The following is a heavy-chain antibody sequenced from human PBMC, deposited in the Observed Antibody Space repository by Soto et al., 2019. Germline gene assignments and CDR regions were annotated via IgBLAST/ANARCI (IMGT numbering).Heavy chain of an antibody. CDR1: GGSFSGYY. CDR2: INHSGST. Sequence: SETLSLTCAVYGGSFSGYYWSWIRQPPGKGLEWIGEINHSGSTNYNPSLKSRVTISVDTSENQFSLKLSSVTAADTAVYYCARGVAYYDFWSGYQKNYYYYYMDVWGKGTTVTVSS. D-gene: IGHD3-3*01. CDR3: ARGVAYYDFWSGYQKNYYYYYMDV. J-gene: IGHJ6*03. V-gene: IGHV4-34*01.